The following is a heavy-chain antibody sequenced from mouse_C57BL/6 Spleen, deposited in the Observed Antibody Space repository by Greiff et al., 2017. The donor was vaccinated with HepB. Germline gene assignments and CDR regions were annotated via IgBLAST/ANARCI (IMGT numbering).Heavy chain of an antibody. J-gene: IGHJ4*01. CDR1: GYTFTSYG. CDR2: IYPRSGNT. CDR3: ARECNFAMDY. Sequence: VQLVESGAELARPGASVKLSCKASGYTFTSYGISWVKQRTGQGLEWIGEIYPRSGNTYYNEKFKGKATLTADKSSSTAYMELRSLTSEDSAVYFCARECNFAMDYWGQGTSVTVSS. V-gene: IGHV1-81*01.